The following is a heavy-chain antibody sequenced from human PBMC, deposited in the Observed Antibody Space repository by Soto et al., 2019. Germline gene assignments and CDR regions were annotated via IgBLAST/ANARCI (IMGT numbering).Heavy chain of an antibody. D-gene: IGHD3-3*01. CDR1: GFTFSSYW. Sequence: GGSLRLSCAATGFTFSSYWMSWVRQAPGKGLEWVANIKKDGSEKHYVDSVKGRLTISRDNAKNSLYLQMNSLRAEDTAVYYCARAVFGVVVMFDYWGQGTLVTVSS. CDR3: ARAVFGVVVMFDY. V-gene: IGHV3-7*01. J-gene: IGHJ4*02. CDR2: IKKDGSEK.